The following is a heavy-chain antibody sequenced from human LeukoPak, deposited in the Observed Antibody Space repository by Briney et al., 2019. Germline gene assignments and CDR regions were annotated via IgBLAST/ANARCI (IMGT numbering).Heavy chain of an antibody. CDR2: ISDGGETI. V-gene: IGHV3-48*01. CDR3: ARDCGTTSCYDFPDFDY. J-gene: IGHJ4*02. CDR1: GYTFTSYS. D-gene: IGHD2-2*01. Sequence: PGGSLRLSCAASGYTFTSYSMNWVRQAPGKGLEWVSYISDGGETIYYADSVKGRFTISRDNAKNSLYLQMNSLRAEDTAVYYCARDCGTTSCYDFPDFDYWGQGTLVTASS.